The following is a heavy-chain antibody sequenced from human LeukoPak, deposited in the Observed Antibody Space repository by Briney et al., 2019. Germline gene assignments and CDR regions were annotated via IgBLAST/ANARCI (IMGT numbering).Heavy chain of an antibody. CDR1: GFTFSSYA. V-gene: IGHV3-23*01. J-gene: IGHJ4*02. CDR3: AKDQLGPKFPDY. CDR2: ISGSGGST. D-gene: IGHD1-1*01. Sequence: GGSLRLSCAASGFTFSSYAMSWVRQAPGKGLEWVSAISGSGGSTYYADFVKGRFTISRDNSKNTLYLQMNSLRAEDTAVYYCAKDQLGPKFPDYWGQGTLVTVSS.